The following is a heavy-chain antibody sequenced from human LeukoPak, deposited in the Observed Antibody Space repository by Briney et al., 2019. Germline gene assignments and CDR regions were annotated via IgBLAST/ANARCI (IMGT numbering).Heavy chain of an antibody. J-gene: IGHJ4*02. V-gene: IGHV3-30-3*01. CDR3: ARGDLAYCGGDCCSGVVYFDY. CDR2: ISYDGSNK. D-gene: IGHD2-21*02. Sequence: PGGSLRLSCAASGFTFSSYAMHWVRQAPGKGLEWVAVISYDGSNKYYADSVKGRFTISRDNSKNTLYLQMNSLRAEDTAVYYCARGDLAYCGGDCCSGVVYFDYWGQGTLVTVSS. CDR1: GFTFSSYA.